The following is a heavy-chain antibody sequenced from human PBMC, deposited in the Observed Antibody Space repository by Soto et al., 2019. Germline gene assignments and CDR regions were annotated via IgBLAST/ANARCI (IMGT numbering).Heavy chain of an antibody. CDR1: GASITSYY. D-gene: IGHD6-13*01. J-gene: IGHJ3*02. CDR3: ARGLYSSSWSDAFES. V-gene: IGHV4-59*01. Sequence: PSETLSLTCTVSGASITSYYWSWIRQPPGKGLEWIGYIYYSGSTNYNPSLKSRVTISVDTSKNQFSLKLSSVTAADTAVYYCARGLYSSSWSDAFESWGQATMVTVSS. CDR2: IYYSGST.